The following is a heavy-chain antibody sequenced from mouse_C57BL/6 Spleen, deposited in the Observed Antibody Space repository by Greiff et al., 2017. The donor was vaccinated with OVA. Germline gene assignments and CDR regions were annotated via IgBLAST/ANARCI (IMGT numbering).Heavy chain of an antibody. CDR3: ARNWAYCDY. CDR2: IYPGDGDT. V-gene: IGHV1-82*01. Sequence: VQLQQSGPELVKPGASVKISCKASGYAFSSSWMNWVKQRPGKGLEWIGRIYPGDGDTNYNGKFKGKATLTADKSSSTAYMQLSSLTSEDSAVYFCARNWAYCDYWGQGTTLTVSS. J-gene: IGHJ2*01. D-gene: IGHD4-1*01. CDR1: GYAFSSSW.